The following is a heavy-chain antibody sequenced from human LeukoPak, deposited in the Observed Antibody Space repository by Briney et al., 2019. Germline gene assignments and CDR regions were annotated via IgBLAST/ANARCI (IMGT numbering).Heavy chain of an antibody. CDR2: ISAYNGNT. Sequence: ASVKVSCKASGYTFTSYGISWVRQAPGQGLEWMGWISAYNGNTNYAQKLQGRVTMTTDTSTSTAYMELRSLRSDDTAVYYCARDSLDFTMMVGTTDYWGQGTLVTVSS. D-gene: IGHD3-22*01. V-gene: IGHV1-18*01. CDR3: ARDSLDFTMMVGTTDY. CDR1: GYTFTSYG. J-gene: IGHJ4*02.